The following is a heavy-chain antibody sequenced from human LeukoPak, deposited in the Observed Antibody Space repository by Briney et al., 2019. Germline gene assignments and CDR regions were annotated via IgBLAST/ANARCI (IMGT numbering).Heavy chain of an antibody. V-gene: IGHV1-3*01. CDR2: INAGNGNT. CDR3: ARGVVPAAMGPYNWFDP. Sequence: ASVKVSCKASGYTSTSYAMHWVRQAPGQRLEWMGWINAGNGNTKYSQKFQGRVTITRDTSASTAYMELSSLRSEDTAVYYCARGVVPAAMGPYNWFDPWGQGTLVTVSS. CDR1: GYTSTSYA. D-gene: IGHD2-2*01. J-gene: IGHJ5*02.